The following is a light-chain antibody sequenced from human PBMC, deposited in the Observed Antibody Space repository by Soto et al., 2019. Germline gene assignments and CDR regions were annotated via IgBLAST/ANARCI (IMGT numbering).Light chain of an antibody. Sequence: QSVLAQPRSVSGSPGQSVTISCSGTSSDVGGYNSVSWYQQFPGKAPKLMIYDVTKRPSGVPDRFSGSKSGNTASLTISGLQAEDGADYYCCSYAASYTLVFGGGTKVTVL. V-gene: IGLV2-11*01. CDR3: CSYAASYTLV. CDR2: DVT. J-gene: IGLJ2*01. CDR1: SSDVGGYNS.